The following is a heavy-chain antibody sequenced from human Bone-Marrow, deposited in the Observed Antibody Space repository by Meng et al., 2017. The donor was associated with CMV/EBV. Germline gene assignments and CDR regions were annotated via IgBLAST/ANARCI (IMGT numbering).Heavy chain of an antibody. J-gene: IGHJ6*02. V-gene: IGHV3-23*01. CDR3: AHRGRDGCDIHYFGLEV. Sequence: GESLKISCAASRFTLSSYAVSWVRQAPGKGLEWVSIISGNGDTAYYGDSVKGRFTISRDDSKNTVSLQMNNLRVDDTAVYSCAHRGRDGCDIHYFGLEVWGQGTTVTVSS. D-gene: IGHD5-24*01. CDR1: RFTLSSYA. CDR2: ISGNGDTA.